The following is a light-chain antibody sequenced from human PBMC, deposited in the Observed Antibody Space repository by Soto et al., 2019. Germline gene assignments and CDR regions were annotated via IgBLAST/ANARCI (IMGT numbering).Light chain of an antibody. V-gene: IGKV3-20*01. CDR2: GIS. CDR1: QSVSSNY. J-gene: IGKJ4*01. Sequence: EVVLTQSPGTLSLSPGERATLSCRASQSVSSNYFAWYQQKPGQAPRLLIYGISSRATGIPDRFSGSGSGTDFTLTISSLQPEDFATYYCQQANSFPLTFGGGTKVEIK. CDR3: QQANSFPLT.